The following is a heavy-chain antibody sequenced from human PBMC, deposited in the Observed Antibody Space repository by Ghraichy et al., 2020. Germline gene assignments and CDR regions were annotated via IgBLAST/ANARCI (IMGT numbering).Heavy chain of an antibody. CDR3: ARGNYGDYRGWYFDL. D-gene: IGHD4-17*01. CDR2: IGSSSGTT. CDR1: GLTFSSYS. Sequence: GGSLRLSCAASGLTFSSYSLSWIRQAPGKGLEWISYIGSSSGTTYYADSVRGRFTNSRDNARNSLYLQMNSLRAEDTALYFCARGNYGDYRGWYFDLWGRGTLVTVSS. V-gene: IGHV3-48*01. J-gene: IGHJ2*01.